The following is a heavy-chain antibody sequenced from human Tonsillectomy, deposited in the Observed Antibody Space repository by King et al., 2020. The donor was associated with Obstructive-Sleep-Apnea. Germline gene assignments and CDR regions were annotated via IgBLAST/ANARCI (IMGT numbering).Heavy chain of an antibody. CDR3: ARGEGHIVVVTAGGGDY. CDR2: ISSSSSYI. Sequence: VQLVESGGGLVKPGGSLRLSCAASGFTFSSYSMNWVRQAPGKGLEWVSSISSSSSYIYYEDSVKGRFTISSDNAKNSLYLQRKSLEAEDPAVYYWARGEGHIVVVTAGGGDYWGQGTLVTVSS. CDR1: GFTFSSYS. V-gene: IGHV3-21*01. J-gene: IGHJ4*02. D-gene: IGHD2-21*02.